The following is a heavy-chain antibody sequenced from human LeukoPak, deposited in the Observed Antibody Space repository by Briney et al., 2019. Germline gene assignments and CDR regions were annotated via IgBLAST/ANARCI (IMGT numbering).Heavy chain of an antibody. Sequence: ASVKVSCKASGYTFTGYYMHWVRQAPGQGLEWVGWINPDSGGTNYAQKFQGRVTMTRDTSISTAYMELSRLRSDDTAVYYCARTTPNSGYSSGWYKGNNWFDPWGQGTLVTVSS. CDR1: GYTFTGYY. CDR3: ARTTPNSGYSSGWYKGNNWFDP. CDR2: INPDSGGT. J-gene: IGHJ5*02. D-gene: IGHD6-19*01. V-gene: IGHV1-2*02.